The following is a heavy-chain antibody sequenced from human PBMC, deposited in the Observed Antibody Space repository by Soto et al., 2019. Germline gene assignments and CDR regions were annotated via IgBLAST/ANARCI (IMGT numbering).Heavy chain of an antibody. J-gene: IGHJ5*02. V-gene: IGHV1-69*13. CDR3: ASYGIREQWLAHGGWFDP. Sequence: SVKVSCKASGGTFSSYAISWVRQAPGQGLEWLGGIIPIFGTANYAQKFQGRVTITADESTSTAYMELSSLRSEDTAVYYGASYGIREQWLAHGGWFDPWGQGTLVTV. D-gene: IGHD6-19*01. CDR1: GGTFSSYA. CDR2: IIPIFGTA.